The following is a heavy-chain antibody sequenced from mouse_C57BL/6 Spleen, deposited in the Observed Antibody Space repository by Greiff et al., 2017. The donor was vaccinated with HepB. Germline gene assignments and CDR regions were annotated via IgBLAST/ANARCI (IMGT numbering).Heavy chain of an antibody. J-gene: IGHJ4*01. CDR1: GFTFSSYG. V-gene: IGHV5-6*01. Sequence: DVHLVESGGDLVKPGGSLKLSCAASGFTFSSYGMSWVRQTPDKRLEWVATISSGGSYTYYPDSVKGRFTISRDNAKNTLYLQMSSLKSEDTAMYYCARHMVTSYAMDYWGQGTSVTVSS. CDR3: ARHMVTSYAMDY. CDR2: ISSGGSYT. D-gene: IGHD2-1*01.